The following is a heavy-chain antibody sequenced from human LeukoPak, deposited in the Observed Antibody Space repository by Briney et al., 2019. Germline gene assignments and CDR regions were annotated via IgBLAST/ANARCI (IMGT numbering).Heavy chain of an antibody. V-gene: IGHV3-23*01. Sequence: GSLRLSCAASGFTFSNYAMSWVRQAPGKGLEWVSGISGSGGYTYYADSVKGRFTISRDNSKNTPYLQMNSLRAEDTAVYYCAKSHLLNQLLPYYYYMDVWGKGTTVTVSS. CDR3: AKSHLLNQLLPYYYYMDV. J-gene: IGHJ6*03. D-gene: IGHD2-2*01. CDR1: GFTFSNYA. CDR2: ISGSGGYT.